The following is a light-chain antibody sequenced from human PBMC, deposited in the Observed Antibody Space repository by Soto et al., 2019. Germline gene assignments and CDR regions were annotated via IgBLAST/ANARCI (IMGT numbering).Light chain of an antibody. CDR2: GAS. CDR3: HQRQSWPRT. CDR1: QSVTTQ. J-gene: IGKJ1*01. Sequence: IVLTQSPGTLSLSPGETATLSCRASQSVTTQLAWYQQKRGRAPRLIIHGASRRATGIPDRFSGSGSGTDFTLTISRLEPEDFALYYCHQRQSWPRTFGQGTKVDIK. V-gene: IGKV3-20*01.